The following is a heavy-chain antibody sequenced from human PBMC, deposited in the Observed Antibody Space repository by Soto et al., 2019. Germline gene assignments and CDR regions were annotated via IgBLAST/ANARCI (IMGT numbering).Heavy chain of an antibody. J-gene: IGHJ6*03. CDR2: IYPGDSGT. CDR1: CYSFTSYW. V-gene: IGHV5-51*01. CDR3: ARPKDVWSGAYYYYYMDV. D-gene: IGHD2-8*01. Sequence: GESLKISCKGSCYSFTSYWIGWVRQMPGKGLEWMGIIYPGDSGTRYSPSFQGQVTISADKSISTAYLQWSSLKASDTAMYYCARPKDVWSGAYYYYYMDVWGKGTTVTVSS.